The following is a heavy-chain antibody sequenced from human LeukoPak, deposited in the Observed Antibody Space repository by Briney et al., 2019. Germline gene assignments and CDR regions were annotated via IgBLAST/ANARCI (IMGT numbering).Heavy chain of an antibody. V-gene: IGHV4-59*01. D-gene: IGHD4-17*01. CDR2: IYYSGST. Sequence: SETLSLTCTVSGGSISSYYWSWIRQPPGKGLEWIGYIYYSGSTNYNPSLTSRVTISVDTSKNQFSLKLSSVTAADTAVYYCARGIYGDYALDYWGQGTLVTVSS. J-gene: IGHJ4*02. CDR1: GGSISSYY. CDR3: ARGIYGDYALDY.